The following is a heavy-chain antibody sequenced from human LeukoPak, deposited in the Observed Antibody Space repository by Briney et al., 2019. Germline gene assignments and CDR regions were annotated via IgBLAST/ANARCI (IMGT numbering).Heavy chain of an antibody. V-gene: IGHV1-2*02. J-gene: IGHJ6*02. CDR1: GYTFTGYY. CDR2: INPNSGGT. Sequence: ASVKVSCKAFGYTFTGYYMHWVRQAPGQGLEWMGWINPNSGGTNYAQKFQGRVTMTRDTSISTAYMELSRLRSDDTAVYYCARARSYYDFWEEWLNPEDYYYYGMDVWGQGTTVTVSS. CDR3: ARARSYYDFWEEWLNPEDYYYYGMDV. D-gene: IGHD3-3*01.